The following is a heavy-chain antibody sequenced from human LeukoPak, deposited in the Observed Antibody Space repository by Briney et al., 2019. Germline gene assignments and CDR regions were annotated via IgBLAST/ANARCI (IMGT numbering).Heavy chain of an antibody. CDR1: GGSISSTTYY. CDR2: IYYSGSS. J-gene: IGHJ4*02. D-gene: IGHD3-22*01. Sequence: ETLSLTCTVSGGSISSTTYYWGWIRQPPGKGLEWIGTIYYSGSSYYNPSLKSRVTISVDTSKNQFSLKLSSVTAADTAVYYCAGSSRSDYSLPLGDYWGQGTLVTVSS. V-gene: IGHV4-39*01. CDR3: AGSSRSDYSLPLGDY.